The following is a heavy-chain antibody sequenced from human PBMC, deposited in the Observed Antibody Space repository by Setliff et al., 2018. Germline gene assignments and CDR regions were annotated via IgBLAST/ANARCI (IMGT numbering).Heavy chain of an antibody. J-gene: IGHJ4*02. V-gene: IGHV3-7*01. CDR1: GLSYSNYW. Sequence: GGSLRLSCAASGLSYSNYWVSWVRQAPGKGLEWLASINPHGSEKYYADSVKGRFTISRDNAKNSLSLQMNNLRIEDTAVYYCFGAGTCSYWGQGTLVTVSS. CDR2: INPHGSEK. CDR3: FGAGTCSY. D-gene: IGHD3-10*01.